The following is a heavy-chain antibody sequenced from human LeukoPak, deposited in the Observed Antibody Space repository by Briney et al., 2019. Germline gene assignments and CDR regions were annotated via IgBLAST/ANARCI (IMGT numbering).Heavy chain of an antibody. D-gene: IGHD2-2*02. V-gene: IGHV1-2*02. J-gene: IGHJ5*02. CDR2: INPNVGAT. CDR1: GYTFNAYF. CDR3: ARGGLSGGTSYYT. Sequence: ASVKVSCKASGYTFNAYFIHWVRQAPGQGPEWMGYINPNVGATKYAEKFQGRVAMTRDTSINTADMELSSVTSDDTALYFCARGGLSGGTSYYTWGQGTLVTVSS.